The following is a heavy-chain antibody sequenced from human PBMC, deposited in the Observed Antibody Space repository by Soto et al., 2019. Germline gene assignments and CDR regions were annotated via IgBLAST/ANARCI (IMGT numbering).Heavy chain of an antibody. CDR1: GGSVSSNIYY. CDR3: ARGYDYDSGGYRFDY. D-gene: IGHD3-22*01. CDR2: IYYSGST. J-gene: IGHJ4*02. Sequence: SETLSLTCSVSGGSVSSNIYYWTWIRQHPGKGPEWIGHIYYSGSTYYNPSLKSRVTISLDMSKNQFSLKLTSVSAADTAVYYCARGYDYDSGGYRFDYWGQVTLVTVSS. V-gene: IGHV4-31*03.